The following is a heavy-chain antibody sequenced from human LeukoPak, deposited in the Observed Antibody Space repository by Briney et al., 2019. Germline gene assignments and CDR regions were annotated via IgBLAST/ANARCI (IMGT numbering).Heavy chain of an antibody. CDR3: ARHRSSIDY. Sequence: SETLSLTCTVSGGSISSYYWSWIRQPPGKGLEWIGYIYSSGSTNYNPSLKSRVTMSVDTSKNQFSLKLSSVTAADTAVYYCARHRSSIDYWGQGTLVTVSS. D-gene: IGHD1-26*01. J-gene: IGHJ4*02. CDR2: IYSSGST. CDR1: GGSISSYY. V-gene: IGHV4-59*08.